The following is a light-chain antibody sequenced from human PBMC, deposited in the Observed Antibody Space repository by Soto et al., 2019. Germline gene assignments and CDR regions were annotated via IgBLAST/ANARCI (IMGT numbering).Light chain of an antibody. CDR2: AAS. CDR1: QTIRNY. Sequence: DIQMTQSPSSLSASVGDRVTITCRASQTIRNYLNWYQQKPGKAPKLLIYAASKLQGGVPSRFSGSGSGTDFTLTISSLQPEDFATYYCQQSDSTPWTFGHGTKVEIK. CDR3: QQSDSTPWT. J-gene: IGKJ1*01. V-gene: IGKV1-39*01.